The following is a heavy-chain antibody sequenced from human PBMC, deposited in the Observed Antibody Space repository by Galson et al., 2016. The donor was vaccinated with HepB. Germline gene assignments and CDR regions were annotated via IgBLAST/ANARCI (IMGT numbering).Heavy chain of an antibody. J-gene: IGHJ4*02. V-gene: IGHV1-46*01. CDR2: INPTAGST. CDR3: ARTFPMLRAPFYFDY. D-gene: IGHD3-16*01. Sequence: SVKVSCKASGYTFTSYYIHWVRQAPGQGLEWMGIINPTAGSTVYAQRFQGRVTMTSDTSTSTLYMELTTLRSEDSAVYFCARTFPMLRAPFYFDYWGQGTLVTVSA. CDR1: GYTFTSYY.